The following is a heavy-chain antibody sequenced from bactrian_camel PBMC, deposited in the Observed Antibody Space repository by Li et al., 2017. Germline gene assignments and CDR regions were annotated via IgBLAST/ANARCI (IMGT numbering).Heavy chain of an antibody. V-gene: IGHV3S40*01. CDR3: AAKSPGGGWYAPGSYNA. Sequence: QLVESGGGSVQAGGSLRLSCAASSGNTYNMGWFRQAPGKEREGVAAISRGGGFTDYADSVKGRFTISRDNAKNTVALQMTSLKPEDTAMYYRAAKSPGGGWYAPGSYNAWGQGTQVTVS. CDR1: GNTYN. J-gene: IGHJ6*01. D-gene: IGHD6*01. CDR2: ISRGGGFT.